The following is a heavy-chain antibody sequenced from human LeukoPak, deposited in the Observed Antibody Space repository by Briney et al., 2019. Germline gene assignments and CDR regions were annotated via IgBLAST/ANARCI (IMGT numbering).Heavy chain of an antibody. D-gene: IGHD6-19*01. CDR1: GGSFSGYY. V-gene: IGHV4-34*01. CDR2: INHSGST. J-gene: IGHJ4*02. CDR3: ARPVTARGGSGWPQHIDY. Sequence: SETLSLTCAVYGGSFSGYYWSWIRQPPGKGLEWIGEINHSGSTNYNPSLKSRVTISVDTSKNQFSLKLSSVTAADTAVYYCARPVTARGGSGWPQHIDYWGQGTLVSVSS.